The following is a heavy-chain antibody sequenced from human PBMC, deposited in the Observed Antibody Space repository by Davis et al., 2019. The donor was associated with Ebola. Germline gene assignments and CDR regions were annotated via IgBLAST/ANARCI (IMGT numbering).Heavy chain of an antibody. CDR1: GWSFSGYS. D-gene: IGHD5-12*01. Sequence: MPSETLSLTFAVYGWSFSGYSWSWIRQPPGKGLEWIGEINHSGSTNYNPSLKSRVTISVDTSKNQFSLKLSSVTAADTAVYYCARVRGYSGYRYYYYGMDVWGQGTTVTVSS. CDR3: ARVRGYSGYRYYYYGMDV. CDR2: INHSGST. J-gene: IGHJ6*02. V-gene: IGHV4-34*01.